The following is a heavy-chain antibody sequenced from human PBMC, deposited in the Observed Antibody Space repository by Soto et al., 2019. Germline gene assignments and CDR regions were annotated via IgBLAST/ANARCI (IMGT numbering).Heavy chain of an antibody. V-gene: IGHV4-34*01. CDR3: ERVTRGDYLLTFSLRGMDV. Sequence: QVQLQQWGAGLLKPSETLSLTCAVYGGSFSNYYWSWIRQPPGKGLEWIGEINHSGTTNYNPSLKSRVTTSVDTSKNQFSLKLTSVTAADTAVYYCERVTRGDYLLTFSLRGMDVWGQGTPVTVSS. J-gene: IGHJ6*02. D-gene: IGHD4-17*01. CDR2: INHSGTT. CDR1: GGSFSNYY.